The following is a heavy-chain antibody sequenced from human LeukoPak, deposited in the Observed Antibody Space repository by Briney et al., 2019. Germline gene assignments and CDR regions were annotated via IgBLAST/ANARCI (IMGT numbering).Heavy chain of an antibody. CDR3: AIDRDGLHYYLDY. CDR1: GFTFSNHA. V-gene: IGHV3-23*01. J-gene: IGHJ4*02. Sequence: GGSLRLSCAASGFTFSNHAMSWVRQAPGKGLEWVSSIRGSGGGTTYADSVKGRFTISRDNSKNTLFLQMNSLKVEDTALYYCAIDRDGLHYYLDYWGQGTLVTVSS. CDR2: IRGSGGGT. D-gene: IGHD3-10*01.